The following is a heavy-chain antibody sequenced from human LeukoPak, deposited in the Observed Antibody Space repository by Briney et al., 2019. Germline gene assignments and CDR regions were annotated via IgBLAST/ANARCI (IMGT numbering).Heavy chain of an antibody. D-gene: IGHD1-26*01. Sequence: GGSLSLSCAASGFTFSNAWMNWVRQAPGKGLEWVGRIKSKTDDGTTDYAAPVKGRFTLSRDDSKNTLFLQMNSLKIEDTAVYYCTTMAGIVGAKYFDYWGQGILVTVSS. CDR3: TTMAGIVGAKYFDY. V-gene: IGHV3-15*07. CDR1: GFTFSNAW. CDR2: IKSKTDDGTT. J-gene: IGHJ4*02.